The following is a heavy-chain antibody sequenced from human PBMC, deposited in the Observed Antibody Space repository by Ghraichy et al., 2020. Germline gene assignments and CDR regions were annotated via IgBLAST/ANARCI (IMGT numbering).Heavy chain of an antibody. Sequence: GESLNISCAASGFTFSSYSMNWVRQAPGKGLEWVSSISSSSSYIYYADSVKGRFTISRDNAKNSLYLQMNSLRAEDTAVYYCARDGPPNYSGSYHFDYWGQGTLVTVSS. J-gene: IGHJ4*02. D-gene: IGHD1-26*01. CDR3: ARDGPPNYSGSYHFDY. CDR2: ISSSSSYI. V-gene: IGHV3-21*01. CDR1: GFTFSSYS.